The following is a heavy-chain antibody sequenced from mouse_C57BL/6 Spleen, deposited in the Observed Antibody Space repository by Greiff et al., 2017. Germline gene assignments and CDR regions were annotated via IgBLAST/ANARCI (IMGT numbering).Heavy chain of an antibody. CDR2: IYPGDGDT. V-gene: IGHV1-80*01. D-gene: IGHD1-1*01. CDR3: ARFSLITTVVATDAMDY. CDR1: GYAFSSYW. J-gene: IGHJ4*01. Sequence: VQLQQSGAELVKPGASVKISCKASGYAFSSYWMNWVKQRPGKGLEWIGQIYPGDGDTNYNGKFKGKATLTADKSSSTAYMQLSSLTSEDSAVYFCARFSLITTVVATDAMDYWGQGTSVTVSS.